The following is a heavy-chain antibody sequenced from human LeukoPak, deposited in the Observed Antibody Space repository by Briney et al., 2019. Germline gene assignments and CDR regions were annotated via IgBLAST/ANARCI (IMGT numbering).Heavy chain of an antibody. J-gene: IGHJ4*02. CDR3: ARDLSDDYSLDY. CDR1: GFSFSDYS. Sequence: GGSLRLSCAASGFSFSDYSMNWVRQAPGKGLEWVSSITISSSIIYDADSVKGRFTISGDNAKNSLFLQMNSLRAEDTAVYYCARDLSDDYSLDYWGQGTLVTVSS. V-gene: IGHV3-21*01. D-gene: IGHD3-16*01. CDR2: ITISSSII.